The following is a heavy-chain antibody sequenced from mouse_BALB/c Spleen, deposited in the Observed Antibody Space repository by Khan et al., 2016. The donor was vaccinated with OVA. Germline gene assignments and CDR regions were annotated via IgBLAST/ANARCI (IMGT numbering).Heavy chain of an antibody. Sequence: QVQLQQSGGELVRPGASVNLSCKTSGYNFTSYWIHWVRQRSGQGLEWIARIYPGTDNTYYNEKLKDKATLTADKSSSTAYMRLSSLKSEDSAVYFCAREEALYYFDYWGQGTTLTVSS. J-gene: IGHJ2*01. CDR3: AREEALYYFDY. V-gene: IGHV1S132*01. CDR1: GYNFTSYW. CDR2: IYPGTDNT. D-gene: IGHD3-2*02.